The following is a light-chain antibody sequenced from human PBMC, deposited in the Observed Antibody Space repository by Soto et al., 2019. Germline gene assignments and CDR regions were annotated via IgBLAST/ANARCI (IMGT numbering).Light chain of an antibody. V-gene: IGKV1-9*01. CDR1: QGIGSY. CDR3: QQSYSSPPT. J-gene: IGKJ1*01. CDR2: AAS. Sequence: DIQLTQSPSFLSASLGARVTITCRASQGIGSYLAWYQQKPGKAPRLMIYAASTLQSGVPSRFSGSRSDTECTLTISSLQPEDVATYYCQQSYSSPPTFGQGTKVDIK.